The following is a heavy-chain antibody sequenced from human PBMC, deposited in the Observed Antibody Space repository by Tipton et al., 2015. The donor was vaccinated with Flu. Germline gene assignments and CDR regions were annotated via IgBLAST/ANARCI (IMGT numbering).Heavy chain of an antibody. CDR1: GGSISDNY. V-gene: IGHV4-4*07. D-gene: IGHD3-10*01. CDR3: ATSRPHRYSYGMDV. Sequence: TLSLTCTVSGGSISDNYWTWIRQPPGKGLEWIGRGSTSGTTNYNPSLQSRVTISVDTSKDQFSLRLISVTAADTAVYYCATSRPHRYSYGMDVWGQGATVSVSS. J-gene: IGHJ6*02. CDR2: GSTSGTT.